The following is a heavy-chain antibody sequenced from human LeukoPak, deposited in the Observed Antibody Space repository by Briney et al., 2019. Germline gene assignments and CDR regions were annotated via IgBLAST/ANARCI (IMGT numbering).Heavy chain of an antibody. D-gene: IGHD3-16*02. Sequence: SETLSLTCTVSGGSISSYYWSWIRQPPGKGLEWIGYIYYSGSTNYNPSLKSRVTISVDTSKNQFSLKRSSVTAADTAVYYCARYYDYVWGSYRDDAFDIWGQGTMVTVSS. CDR1: GGSISSYY. J-gene: IGHJ3*02. CDR3: ARYYDYVWGSYRDDAFDI. CDR2: IYYSGST. V-gene: IGHV4-59*01.